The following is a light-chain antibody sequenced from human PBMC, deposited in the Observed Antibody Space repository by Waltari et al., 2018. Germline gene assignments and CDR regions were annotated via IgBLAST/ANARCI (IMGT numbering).Light chain of an antibody. CDR2: GAS. Sequence: DIQMTHSSSSVSAFVVDRVTISCRASQSISNYLNWYQKKAGKAPKLLIYGASSLQSGVPPRFSGSASGTDFTLTITSLHPEDFGTYYCQQSFTTPLTFGGGTKVEIK. V-gene: IGKV1-39*01. CDR1: QSISNY. CDR3: QQSFTTPLT. J-gene: IGKJ4*01.